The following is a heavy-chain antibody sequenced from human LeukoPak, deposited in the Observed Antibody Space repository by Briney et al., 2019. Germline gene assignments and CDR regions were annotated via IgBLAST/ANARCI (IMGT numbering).Heavy chain of an antibody. Sequence: ASVKVSCKASGYTFTSYDINWVRQATGQGLEWMGWVNPNSGNTGYAQKFQGRVTMTRNTSISTAYMELSSLRSEDTAVYYCARGLRWRWLQSYFDYWGQGTLVTVSS. D-gene: IGHD5-24*01. CDR2: VNPNSGNT. CDR3: ARGLRWRWLQSYFDY. V-gene: IGHV1-8*01. CDR1: GYTFTSYD. J-gene: IGHJ4*02.